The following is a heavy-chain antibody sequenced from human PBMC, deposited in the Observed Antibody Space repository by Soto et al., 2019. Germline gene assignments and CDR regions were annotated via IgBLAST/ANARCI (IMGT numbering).Heavy chain of an antibody. Sequence: GASVKVSCKASGYTFTGYYMHWVRQAPGQGLEWMGWINLNSGGTNYAQKFQGRVTMTRDTSISTAYMELSRLRSDDTAVYCCARKRYYYGSDVWGQGTTVTVSS. D-gene: IGHD1-20*01. CDR2: INLNSGGT. V-gene: IGHV1-2*02. J-gene: IGHJ6*02. CDR1: GYTFTGYY. CDR3: ARKRYYYGSDV.